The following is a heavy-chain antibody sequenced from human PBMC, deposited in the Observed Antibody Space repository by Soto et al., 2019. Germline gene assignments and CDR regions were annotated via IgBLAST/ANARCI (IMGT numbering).Heavy chain of an antibody. CDR2: ISYDGSNK. J-gene: IGHJ4*02. D-gene: IGHD6-25*01. Sequence: QVQLVESGGGVVQPGRSLRLSCAASGFTFSRYGMHWVRQAPGKGLEWVAVISYDGSNKYYADSVKGRFTISRDNSKNTLYLQLNSIRAQDTAVYYWAIDRVRIAAGAPFDYCGQGALVTVSS. V-gene: IGHV3-30*03. CDR3: AIDRVRIAAGAPFDY. CDR1: GFTFSRYG.